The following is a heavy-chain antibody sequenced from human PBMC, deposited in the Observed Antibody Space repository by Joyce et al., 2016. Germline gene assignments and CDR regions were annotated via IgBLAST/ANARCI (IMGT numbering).Heavy chain of an antibody. V-gene: IGHV3-21*01. J-gene: IGHJ3*02. CDR2: SSGSTTYI. D-gene: IGHD2/OR15-2a*01. CDR3: ARGRNSGFDAFDM. Sequence: EVQVVESGGGLVMPGGSLRLSCAASGFTFRSYSINWVRQAPGKGLQWVASSSGSTTYIYYADSVKGRFTLSRDNAKNSLFRQMSSLRAEDTALYYCARGRNSGFDAFDMWGQGTMVTVSS. CDR1: GFTFRSYS.